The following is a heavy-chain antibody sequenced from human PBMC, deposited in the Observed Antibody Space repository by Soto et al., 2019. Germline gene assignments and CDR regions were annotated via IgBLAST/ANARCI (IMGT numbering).Heavy chain of an antibody. Sequence: QVQLVQSGAELRKPGSSVKVSCKASGGTFSDFTINWVRQAPGQRREWMGGIIPIFDTVNYAEKFQGRVTITADESTSTSFMEVSSLRSEDTAVYYCARNGTLTGYSYGMDVWGQGTMVTVSS. D-gene: IGHD1-1*01. V-gene: IGHV1-69*01. CDR1: GGTFSDFT. CDR2: IIPIFDTV. J-gene: IGHJ6*02. CDR3: ARNGTLTGYSYGMDV.